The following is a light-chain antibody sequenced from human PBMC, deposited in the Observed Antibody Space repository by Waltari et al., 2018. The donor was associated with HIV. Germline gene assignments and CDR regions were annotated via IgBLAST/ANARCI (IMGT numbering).Light chain of an antibody. CDR1: RSLLQSNGYNY. CDR2: FAS. Sequence: DIVMTQSPLALAVTPGEPASISCRSSRSLLQSNGYNYLDWYLQKPGQSPQLLIYFASKRASGAPDRVSGSGAGRDVTLKISRVEAEDVVVYYCKEALGVTFGQGTKVEIK. V-gene: IGKV2-28*01. J-gene: IGKJ1*01. CDR3: KEALGVT.